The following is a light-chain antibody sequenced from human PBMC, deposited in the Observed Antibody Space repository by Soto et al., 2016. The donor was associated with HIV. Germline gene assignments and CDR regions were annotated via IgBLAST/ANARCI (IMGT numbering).Light chain of an antibody. V-gene: IGLV3-21*02. CDR2: DDS. CDR3: QVWDSDRDHVV. CDR1: KIGSKL. J-gene: IGLJ2*01. Sequence: SYVLTQPPSVSVAPGQTATITCGGNKIGSKLVHWYRQRPGQAPVLVIYDDSDRPSGIPERFSGSNSGNTATLTINTVEAGDEADYYCQVWDSDRDHVVFGGGTKLNVL.